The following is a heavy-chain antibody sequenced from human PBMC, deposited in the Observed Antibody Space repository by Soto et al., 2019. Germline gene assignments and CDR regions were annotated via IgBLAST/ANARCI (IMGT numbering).Heavy chain of an antibody. D-gene: IGHD2-15*01. CDR1: GYTSTSYG. CDR2: ISAYNGNT. CDR3: ASGILGYCSGGSCYSVNDAFDI. V-gene: IGHV1-18*01. Sequence: ASVKVSCKASGYTSTSYGISWVRQAPGQGLEWMGWISAYNGNTNYAQKLQGRVTMTTDTSTSTAYMELRSLRSDDTAVYYCASGILGYCSGGSCYSVNDAFDIWGQGTMVTVSS. J-gene: IGHJ3*02.